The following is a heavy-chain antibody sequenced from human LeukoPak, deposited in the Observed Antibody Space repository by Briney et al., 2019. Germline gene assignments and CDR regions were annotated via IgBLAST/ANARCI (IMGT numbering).Heavy chain of an antibody. CDR2: IKRDGSQK. J-gene: IGHJ3*02. CDR3: ARDPTVTNFHDAFDI. Sequence: GGSLRLSCAASGITFGGYWMSWVRQAPGKGLEWVATIKRDGSQKEYVDSVKGRFTISRDNAKNSLYLQMNSLRPEDTAVYYCARDPTVTNFHDAFDIWGQGTMVTVSS. V-gene: IGHV3-7*05. CDR1: GITFGGYW. D-gene: IGHD4-17*01.